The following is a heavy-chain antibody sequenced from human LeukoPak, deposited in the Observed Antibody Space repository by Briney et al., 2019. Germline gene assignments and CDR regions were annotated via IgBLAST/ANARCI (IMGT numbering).Heavy chain of an antibody. CDR2: TRNKANSYTT. Sequence: AGGSLRLSCAASGFTFSSYGMHWVRQAPGKGLEWVGRTRNKANSYTTEYAASVKGRFTVSRNDSQNSLYLRMDSLKTEDTAVYYCTRVVYSNYMYYFDSWGQGTLVTVSS. CDR1: GFTFSSYG. CDR3: TRVVYSNYMYYFDS. J-gene: IGHJ4*02. V-gene: IGHV3-72*01. D-gene: IGHD4-11*01.